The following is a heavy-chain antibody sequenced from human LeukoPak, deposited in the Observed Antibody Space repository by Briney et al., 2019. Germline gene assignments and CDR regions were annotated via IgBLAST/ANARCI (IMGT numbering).Heavy chain of an antibody. Sequence: GRSPRLSCAASGFTFSSYGMHWVRQAPGKGLGWVAVISYDGSNKYYADSVKGRFTISRDNSKNTLYLQMNSLRAEDTAVYYCAKDPGRYDFWSGYSGYFDYWGQGTLVTVSS. CDR2: ISYDGSNK. J-gene: IGHJ4*02. V-gene: IGHV3-30*18. CDR1: GFTFSSYG. D-gene: IGHD3-3*01. CDR3: AKDPGRYDFWSGYSGYFDY.